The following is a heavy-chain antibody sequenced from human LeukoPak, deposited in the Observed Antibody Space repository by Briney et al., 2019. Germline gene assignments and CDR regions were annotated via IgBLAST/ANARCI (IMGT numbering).Heavy chain of an antibody. D-gene: IGHD3-22*01. CDR2: INHSGST. CDR1: GGSISSSSYY. Sequence: YPSETLSLTCTVSGGSISSSSYYWSWIRQPPGKGLEWIGEINHSGSTNYNPSLKSRVTISVDTSKNQFSLKLNSVTAADTAVYYCARGSWNVITMIGGQSQWVYCFDYWGQGTLVTVSS. CDR3: ARGSWNVITMIGGQSQWVYCFDY. V-gene: IGHV4-39*07. J-gene: IGHJ4*02.